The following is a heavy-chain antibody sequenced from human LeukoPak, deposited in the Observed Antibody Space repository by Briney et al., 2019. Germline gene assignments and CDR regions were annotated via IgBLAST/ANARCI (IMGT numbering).Heavy chain of an antibody. CDR1: GFTFSSYS. CDR3: ARAGYSSSWKGKYYFDY. D-gene: IGHD6-13*01. Sequence: GGSLRLSCAASGFTFSSYSMNWVRQAPGKGLEWVSSISSSSSYIYYADSVKGRFTISRDNAKNSLCLQMNSLRAEDTAVYYCARAGYSSSWKGKYYFDYWGQGTLVTVSS. J-gene: IGHJ4*02. V-gene: IGHV3-21*01. CDR2: ISSSSSYI.